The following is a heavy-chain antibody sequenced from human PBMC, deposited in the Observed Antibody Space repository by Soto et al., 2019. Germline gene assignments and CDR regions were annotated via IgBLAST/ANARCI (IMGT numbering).Heavy chain of an antibody. CDR2: ISAYNGNT. Sequence: QVQLVQSGAEVKKPGASVKVSCKASGYTFTSYGISSVRQAPGQGLEWMGWISAYNGNTNYAQKLQGRVTMTTDTSTITAYMELRSLRSDDTAVYYCARAHPVVAAATFSDYWGQGTLVTVSS. D-gene: IGHD2-15*01. CDR3: ARAHPVVAAATFSDY. CDR1: GYTFTSYG. V-gene: IGHV1-18*01. J-gene: IGHJ4*02.